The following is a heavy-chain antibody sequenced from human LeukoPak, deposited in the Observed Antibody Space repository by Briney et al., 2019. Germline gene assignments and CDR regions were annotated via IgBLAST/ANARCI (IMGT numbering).Heavy chain of an antibody. Sequence: GGSLRLSCAASGFTFSTYEMNWVRQAPGKGLEWVSYISSSGSTIYYADSVKGRFTISRDNAKNSLYLQLNSLRAEDTAVYYCARSLVVGATYPYHWGQGTLVTVSS. D-gene: IGHD1-26*01. J-gene: IGHJ5*02. CDR1: GFTFSTYE. V-gene: IGHV3-48*03. CDR2: ISSSGSTI. CDR3: ARSLVVGATYPYH.